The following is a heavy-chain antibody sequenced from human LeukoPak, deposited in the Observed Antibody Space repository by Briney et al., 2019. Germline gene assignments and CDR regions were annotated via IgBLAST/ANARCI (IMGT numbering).Heavy chain of an antibody. CDR3: ARVAVTIYYYYYGMDV. J-gene: IGHJ6*04. V-gene: IGHV3-30*04. D-gene: IGHD6-19*01. Sequence: GGSLRLSCAASGFTFSSYAMHWVRQAPGKGLEGVAVISYDGSNKYYADSVKGRFTISRDNSKNTLYLQMNSLRAEDTAVYYCARVAVTIYYYYYGMDVWGKGTTVTVSS. CDR1: GFTFSSYA. CDR2: ISYDGSNK.